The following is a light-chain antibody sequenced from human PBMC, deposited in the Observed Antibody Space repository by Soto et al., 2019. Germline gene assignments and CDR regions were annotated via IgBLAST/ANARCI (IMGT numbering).Light chain of an antibody. CDR1: SSDVGSYNL. CDR3: CSYATPRL. V-gene: IGLV2-23*02. CDR2: EVS. J-gene: IGLJ2*01. Sequence: QSALTQPASVSGSPGQSTTISCTGTSSDVGSYNLVSWYQQHPGKAPKLIIYEVSERPSGVSHRFSGSKSGNTASLTISGLQAEDEADYYCCSYATPRLFGGGTKLTVL.